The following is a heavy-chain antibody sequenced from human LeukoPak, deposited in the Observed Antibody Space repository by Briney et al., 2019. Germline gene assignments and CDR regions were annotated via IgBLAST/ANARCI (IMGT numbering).Heavy chain of an antibody. CDR1: ADSISSSSYY. J-gene: IGHJ6*02. D-gene: IGHD2-8*02. Sequence: SETLSLTCTVSADSISSSSYYWGWIRQPPGKGLEWIGTIYYSGNTYYNPSLKSRVTISVDTSKNQFFLKLSSVTAADTALYYCVRHPSAGGGDFYGMDVWGQGTTVTASS. CDR2: IYYSGNT. V-gene: IGHV4-39*01. CDR3: VRHPSAGGGDFYGMDV.